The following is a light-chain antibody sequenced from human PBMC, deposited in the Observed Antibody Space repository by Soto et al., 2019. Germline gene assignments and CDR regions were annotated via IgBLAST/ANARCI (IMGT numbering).Light chain of an antibody. Sequence: QSALTQPASVSGSPGQSITISCSGTSSDIGAYNYVSWYQQHPGKAPKVLIYEVNNRPSGVSDRFSGYKSDNTASLTISGHQAEDEADYYCSSFTISYTRVFGTGTKLTVL. J-gene: IGLJ1*01. CDR2: EVN. V-gene: IGLV2-14*01. CDR3: SSFTISYTRV. CDR1: SSDIGAYNY.